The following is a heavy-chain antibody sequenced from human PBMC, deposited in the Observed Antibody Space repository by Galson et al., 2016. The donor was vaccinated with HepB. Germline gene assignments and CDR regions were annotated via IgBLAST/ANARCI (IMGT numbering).Heavy chain of an antibody. J-gene: IGHJ6*04. CDR2: ISSSGSYT. CDR3: AREDSSWYGYYGMDG. CDR1: GFTFTDYY. V-gene: IGHV3-11*06. D-gene: IGHD6-13*01. Sequence: SLRLSCAASGFTFTDYYMTWIRQAPGKGLEWVSYISSSGSYTNYADSVKGRFTISRDNARKSLYLQMNSLRPDDTAVYYCAREDSSWYGYYGMDGWGEGTTVTVSS.